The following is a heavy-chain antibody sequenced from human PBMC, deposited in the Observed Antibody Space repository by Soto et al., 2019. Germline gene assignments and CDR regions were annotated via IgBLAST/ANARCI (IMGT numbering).Heavy chain of an antibody. CDR3: AREGVNYYGSGSYYTEPWWFDT. CDR1: GFTFSSYW. CDR2: IKQDGSEK. J-gene: IGHJ5*02. Sequence: PGGSLRLSCAASGFTFSSYWMSWVRQAPGKGLEWVANIKQDGSEKYYVDSVKGRFTISRDNAKNSLYLQMNSLRAEDTAVYYCAREGVNYYGSGSYYTEPWWFDTWGQGTLVTVSS. V-gene: IGHV3-7*03. D-gene: IGHD3-10*01.